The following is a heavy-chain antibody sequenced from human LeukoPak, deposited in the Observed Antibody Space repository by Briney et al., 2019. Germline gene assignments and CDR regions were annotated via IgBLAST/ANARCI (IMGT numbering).Heavy chain of an antibody. Sequence: SETLSLTCAVSGYSISSGYYWGWIRQPPGKGLEWIGSIYHSGSTYYNPSLKSRVTISVDTSKNQFSLELSSVTAADTAVYYCATPYCSSTSCYDAFDIWGQGTMVTVSS. CDR1: GYSISSGYY. CDR2: IYHSGST. D-gene: IGHD2-2*01. J-gene: IGHJ3*02. CDR3: ATPYCSSTSCYDAFDI. V-gene: IGHV4-38-2*01.